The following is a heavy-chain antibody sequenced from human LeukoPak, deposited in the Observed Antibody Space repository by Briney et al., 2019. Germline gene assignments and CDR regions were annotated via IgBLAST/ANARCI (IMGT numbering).Heavy chain of an antibody. J-gene: IGHJ5*02. CDR1: GFTFSSYS. CDR3: ARGYCSGGSCYH. CDR2: ISSSSNYI. V-gene: IGHV3-21*01. Sequence: GGSLRLSCAASGFTFSSYSMSWVRQAAGKGLEWVSSISSSSNYIYYADSVKGRFTISRDNDKNSLYLQMNSRRAEDTAVYYCARGYCSGGSCYHWGQGTLVTVSS. D-gene: IGHD2-15*01.